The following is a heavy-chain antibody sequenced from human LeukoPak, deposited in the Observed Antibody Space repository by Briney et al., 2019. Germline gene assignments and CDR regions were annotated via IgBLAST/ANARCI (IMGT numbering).Heavy chain of an antibody. Sequence: SETLSLTCTVSGGSISSSYWSWVRQPPGKGLEWIGYVYYSGGTNYNASLKSRVTISVDTSKNQFSLKPSSVPAADTAVYYCASTYLRLERDYWGQGTLVTVSS. CDR1: GGSISSSY. CDR3: ASTYLRLERDY. J-gene: IGHJ4*02. V-gene: IGHV4-59*08. CDR2: VYYSGGT. D-gene: IGHD5-12*01.